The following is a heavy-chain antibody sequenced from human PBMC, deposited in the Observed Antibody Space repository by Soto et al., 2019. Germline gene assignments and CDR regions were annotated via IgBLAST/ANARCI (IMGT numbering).Heavy chain of an antibody. D-gene: IGHD3-9*01. Sequence: PGESLKISCAASGFTFSSYAMSWVRQAPGKGLEWVSAISGSGGSTYYADSVKGRFTISRDNSKNTLYLQMNSLRAEDTAVYYCAKDPDYDILTGYSHFGYWGQGTLVTVSS. J-gene: IGHJ4*02. CDR1: GFTFSSYA. CDR3: AKDPDYDILTGYSHFGY. CDR2: ISGSGGST. V-gene: IGHV3-23*01.